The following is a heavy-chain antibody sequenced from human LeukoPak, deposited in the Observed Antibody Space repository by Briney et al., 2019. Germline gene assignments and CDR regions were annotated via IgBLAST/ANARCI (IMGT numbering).Heavy chain of an antibody. CDR3: ARDPAGEYNWFDP. D-gene: IGHD3-10*01. J-gene: IGHJ5*02. V-gene: IGHV4-59*01. CDR1: GGSISSYY. Sequence: PSETLSLTCTVSGGSISSYYWSWIRQPPGKGLEWIGYIYYSGSTNYNPSLKSRVTISVDTSKNQFSLKLSSVTAADTAVYYCARDPAGEYNWFDPWGQGTLVTVSS. CDR2: IYYSGST.